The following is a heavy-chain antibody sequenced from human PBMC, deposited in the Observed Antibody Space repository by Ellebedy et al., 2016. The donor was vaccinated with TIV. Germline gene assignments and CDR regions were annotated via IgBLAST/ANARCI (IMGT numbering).Heavy chain of an antibody. CDR1: GFTFSSYS. D-gene: IGHD3-9*01. J-gene: IGHJ3*02. CDR3: AREHHSRTTSHDLYDILTGYSSAPHDAFDI. Sequence: GESLKISXAASGFTFSSYSMNWVRQAPGKGLEWVSSISSSSSYIYYADSVKGRFTISRDNAKNSLYLQMNSLRAEDTAVYYCAREHHSRTTSHDLYDILTGYSSAPHDAFDIWGQGTMVTVSS. CDR2: ISSSSSYI. V-gene: IGHV3-21*01.